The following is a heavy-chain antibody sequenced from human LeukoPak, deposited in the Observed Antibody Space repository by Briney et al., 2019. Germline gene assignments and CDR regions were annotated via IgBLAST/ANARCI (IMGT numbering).Heavy chain of an antibody. Sequence: GGSLRLSCAASGFTFSNAWMSWVRQAPGKGLEWVGRIKSKTDGGTTDYAAPVKGRFTISRDDSKNTLYLQMSSLKTEDTAVYYCTTSLYCSGGSCYSIDYWGQGTLVTVSS. CDR1: GFTFSNAW. V-gene: IGHV3-15*01. CDR3: TTSLYCSGGSCYSIDY. D-gene: IGHD2-15*01. CDR2: IKSKTDGGTT. J-gene: IGHJ4*02.